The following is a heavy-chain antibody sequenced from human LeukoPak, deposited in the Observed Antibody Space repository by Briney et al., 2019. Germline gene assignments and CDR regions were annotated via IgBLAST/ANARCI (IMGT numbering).Heavy chain of an antibody. CDR2: ISGYNGNT. D-gene: IGHD4-17*01. V-gene: IGHV1-18*01. CDR1: GYTFISYG. CDR3: ARATARKFYYYYMDV. J-gene: IGHJ6*03. Sequence: GASVKVSCKAFGYTFISYGMSWVRQAPGQGLEWMGWISGYNGNTNYAQKLQGRVTMTTDTSTSTAYMELRSLRSDDTAVYYCARATARKFYYYYMDVWGKGTTVTVSS.